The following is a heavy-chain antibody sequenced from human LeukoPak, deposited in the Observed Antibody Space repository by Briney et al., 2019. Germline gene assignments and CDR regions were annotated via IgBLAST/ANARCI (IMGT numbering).Heavy chain of an antibody. CDR2: INPSGGST. Sequence: ASVKVSCKASGYTFTSYYMHWVRQAPGQGLEWMGIINPSGGSTSYAQKFQGRVTMTRDTSTSTVYMELSSLRSEDTAVYYCARTYYDYVWGTSPGQDYYYYGMDVWGQGTTVTVSS. J-gene: IGHJ6*02. CDR3: ARTYYDYVWGTSPGQDYYYYGMDV. V-gene: IGHV1-46*01. D-gene: IGHD3-16*01. CDR1: GYTFTSYY.